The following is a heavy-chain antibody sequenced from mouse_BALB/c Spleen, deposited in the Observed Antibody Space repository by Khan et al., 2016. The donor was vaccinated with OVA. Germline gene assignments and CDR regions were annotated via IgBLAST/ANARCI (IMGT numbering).Heavy chain of an antibody. CDR2: IWSGGST. V-gene: IGHV2-2*02. D-gene: IGHD2-4*01. CDR3: DRNYDYDEGLAY. J-gene: IGHJ3*01. Sequence: QVQLKESGPGLVQPSQSLSITCTVSGFSLTSYGVHWVRQSPGKGLEWLGVIWSGGSTDYNAVFISRLNISKDSSKSQAFFKMDSLQANDTAIYYCDRNYDYDEGLAYWGQGTLVTVSA. CDR1: GFSLTSYG.